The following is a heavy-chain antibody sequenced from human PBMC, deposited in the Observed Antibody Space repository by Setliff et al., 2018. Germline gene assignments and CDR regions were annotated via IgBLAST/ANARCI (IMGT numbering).Heavy chain of an antibody. CDR1: GYTFSANA. CDR2: IYTDNGNT. V-gene: IGHV1-3*04. CDR3: ARGSRGFDY. Sequence: GASVKVSCKASGYTFSANAIHWVRQAPGQRLEWMGFIYTDNGNTKYSRNFQDRVAITRDTSASTAYMELSSLTSEDTAVYFCARGSRGFDYWGQGALVTVSS. J-gene: IGHJ4*02.